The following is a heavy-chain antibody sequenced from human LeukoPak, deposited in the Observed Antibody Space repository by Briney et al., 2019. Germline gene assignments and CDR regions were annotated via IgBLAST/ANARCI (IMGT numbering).Heavy chain of an antibody. CDR1: GGSISSSSYY. D-gene: IGHD3-10*01. Sequence: SETLSLTCTVSGGSISSSSYYWGWIRQPPGKGLEWIGSIYYIGSTYYNPSLKSRVTISVDTSKNQFSLKLSSVTAADTAVYYCARHGMVRGVIITRIDYWGQGTLVTVSS. CDR3: ARHGMVRGVIITRIDY. J-gene: IGHJ4*02. V-gene: IGHV4-39*01. CDR2: IYYIGST.